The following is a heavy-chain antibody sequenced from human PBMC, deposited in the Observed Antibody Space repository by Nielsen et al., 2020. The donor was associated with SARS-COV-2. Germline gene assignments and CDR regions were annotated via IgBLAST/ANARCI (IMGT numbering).Heavy chain of an antibody. D-gene: IGHD6-19*01. Sequence: GGSLRLSCAVSGFTFSSYAMHWVRQAPGKGLEWVAVISYDGSNKYYADSVKGRFTISRDNSKNTLYLQMNSLRAEDTAVYYCARVTSGWYLKSYFDYWGQGTLVTVSS. CDR2: ISYDGSNK. CDR3: ARVTSGWYLKSYFDY. V-gene: IGHV3-30-3*01. CDR1: GFTFSSYA. J-gene: IGHJ4*02.